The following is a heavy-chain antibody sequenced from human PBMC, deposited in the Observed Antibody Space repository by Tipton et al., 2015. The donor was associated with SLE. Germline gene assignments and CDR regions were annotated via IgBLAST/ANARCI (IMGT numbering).Heavy chain of an antibody. J-gene: IGHJ6*03. D-gene: IGHD2-21*02. V-gene: IGHV3-43D*03. CDR3: AKVVTGSSYYMDV. Sequence: SLRLSCAASGFIFDDFAMHWVRQPPGKGLEWVSLIGWSGHNTYYADSVKGRFTISRDNGRNFLYLQMNSLRPEDTALYYCAKVVTGSSYYMDVRGKGTTVTVSS. CDR1: GFIFDDFA. CDR2: IGWSGHNT.